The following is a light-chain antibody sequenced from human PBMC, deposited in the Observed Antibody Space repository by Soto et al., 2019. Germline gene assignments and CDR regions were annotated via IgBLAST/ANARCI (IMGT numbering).Light chain of an antibody. CDR2: GAS. CDR1: QSVSTN. CDR3: QQYNDWPHT. Sequence: EIVMTQSPATLSVSPGERATLSCRASQSVSTNLAWYQQKPGQAPSLLIYGASTRATGGPAGFSGSGSGTEFTLTISRLQSEDFAVYYCQQYNDWPHTFGQGTKLEIK. J-gene: IGKJ2*01. V-gene: IGKV3-15*01.